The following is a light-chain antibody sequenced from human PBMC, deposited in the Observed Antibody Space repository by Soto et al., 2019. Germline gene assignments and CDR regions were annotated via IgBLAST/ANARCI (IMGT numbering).Light chain of an antibody. V-gene: IGKV3-15*01. Sequence: EIVMTQSPATLSVSPGERATLSCRASQSVSSNLAWYQHKPGQAPRLLVYGASTRASGIPDRFSGSGSGTEFTLSISSLQSEDFAVYYCQQYNNWPWTFGQGTKVDIK. CDR2: GAS. CDR1: QSVSSN. CDR3: QQYNNWPWT. J-gene: IGKJ1*01.